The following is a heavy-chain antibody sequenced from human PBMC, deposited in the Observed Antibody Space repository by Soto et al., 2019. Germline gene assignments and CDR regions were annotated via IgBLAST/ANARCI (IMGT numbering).Heavy chain of an antibody. J-gene: IGHJ4*02. CDR2: IIPIFGTA. Sequence: QVQLVQSGAEVKKPGSSVKVSCKASVGTFSSYAISWVRQAPGQGLEWMGGIIPIFGTANYAQKFQGRVTITADESTSTAYMELSSLRSEDKAVYYCARARPPGIAVAEPFYFDYWGQGTLVTVSS. V-gene: IGHV1-69*12. CDR1: VGTFSSYA. D-gene: IGHD6-19*01. CDR3: ARARPPGIAVAEPFYFDY.